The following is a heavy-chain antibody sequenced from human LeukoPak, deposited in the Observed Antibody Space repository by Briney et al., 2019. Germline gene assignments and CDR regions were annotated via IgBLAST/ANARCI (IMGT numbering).Heavy chain of an antibody. Sequence: SETLSLTCTVSGGSINYYYWSWIRQPLGKGLEWIGYVYYNGGTNYSPSLKSRVTISVDTSKNQFSLKLSSVTATDTAVYYCARITGDNSLDYWGQGALVTVSS. J-gene: IGHJ4*02. D-gene: IGHD7-27*01. CDR2: VYYNGGT. V-gene: IGHV4-59*08. CDR3: ARITGDNSLDY. CDR1: GGSINYYY.